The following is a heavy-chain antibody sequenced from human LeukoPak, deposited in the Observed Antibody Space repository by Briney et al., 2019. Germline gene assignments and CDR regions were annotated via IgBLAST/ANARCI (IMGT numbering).Heavy chain of an antibody. V-gene: IGHV4-59*01. D-gene: IGHD1-26*01. CDR1: GYAISSYY. CDR3: ANDNTDASVGRTFDY. Sequence: SETLSLTCTVSGYAISSYYWSWIRQPPGKGLEWIGLIYYSGSTDYNLSLKSRVTISVDTSRNQFSLNLRSVTVADTAVYYCANDNTDASVGRTFDYSGQGTLVTVSS. CDR2: IYYSGST. J-gene: IGHJ4*02.